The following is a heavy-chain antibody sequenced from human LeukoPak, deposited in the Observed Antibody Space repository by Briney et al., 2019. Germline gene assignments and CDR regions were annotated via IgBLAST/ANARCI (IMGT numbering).Heavy chain of an antibody. J-gene: IGHJ6*02. CDR1: GFTFSSYA. V-gene: IGHV3-30*04. CDR3: ARGPERTGVGTRYYYDMDV. CDR2: ISYGGTNK. Sequence: GGSLRLSCAASGFTFSSYAMHWVRQAPGKGLEWVAVISYGGTNKYYADSVKGRFTISRDNSKNTLYLQMNSLRAEDTAVYYCARGPERTGVGTRYYYDMDVWGQGTTVTFSS. D-gene: IGHD2-8*01.